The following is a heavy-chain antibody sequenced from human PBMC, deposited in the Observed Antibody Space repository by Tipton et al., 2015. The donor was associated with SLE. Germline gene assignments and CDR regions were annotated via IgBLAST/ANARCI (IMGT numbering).Heavy chain of an antibody. Sequence: LVQPSETLSLNCTVSGGSISRYYWSWIRQSPEKGLEWIGYIYYSGSTKYNPSLKSRVTMSVDTSKNQFSLKLTSVTAADTAVYYCVRGGSKHYDFWGRQMGPHAFDIWGQETKVTVSS. D-gene: IGHD3-3*01. CDR3: VRGGSKHYDFWGRQMGPHAFDI. CDR2: IYYSGST. J-gene: IGHJ3*02. V-gene: IGHV4-59*01. CDR1: GGSISRYY.